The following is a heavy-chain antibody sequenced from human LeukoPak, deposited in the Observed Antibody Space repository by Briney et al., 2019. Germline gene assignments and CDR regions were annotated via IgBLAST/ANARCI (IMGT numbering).Heavy chain of an antibody. CDR1: GFTFSSYG. J-gene: IGHJ3*02. CDR2: IWYDGSNK. CDR3: ARELRFPTSGAFDI. Sequence: GGSLRLSCAASGFTFSSYGMHWVRQAPGKGLEWVAVIWYDGSNKYYADSVKGRFTISRDNSKNTLYLQMNSLGAEDTAVYYCARELRFPTSGAFDIWGQGTMVTVSS. V-gene: IGHV3-33*01. D-gene: IGHD3-3*01.